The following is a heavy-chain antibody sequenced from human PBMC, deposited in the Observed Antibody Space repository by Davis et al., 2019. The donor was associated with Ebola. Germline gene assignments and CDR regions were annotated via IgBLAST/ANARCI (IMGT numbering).Heavy chain of an antibody. V-gene: IGHV4-31*03. CDR2: IYYSGST. CDR3: ARLRYSGSYHYHYYYMDV. Sequence: PSETLSLTCTVSGGSISSGGYYWSWIRQHPGKGLEWIGYIYYSGSTYYNPSLKSRVTISVDTSKNQFSLKLSSVTAADTAVYYCARLRYSGSYHYHYYYMDVWGKGTTVTVSS. CDR1: GGSISSGGYY. J-gene: IGHJ6*03. D-gene: IGHD1-26*01.